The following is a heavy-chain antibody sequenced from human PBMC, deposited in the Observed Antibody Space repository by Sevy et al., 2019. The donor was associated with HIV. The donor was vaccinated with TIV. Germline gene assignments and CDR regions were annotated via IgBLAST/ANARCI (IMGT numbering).Heavy chain of an antibody. CDR1: GFTSSSYA. V-gene: IGHV3-30-3*01. CDR3: ARGYSGYGYYFDY. J-gene: IGHJ4*02. D-gene: IGHD5-12*01. Sequence: GGSLRLSCAASGFTSSSYAMHWVRQAPGKGLEWVAVISYDGSNKYYADSVKGRFTISRDNSKNTLYLQMNSLRAEDTAVYYCARGYSGYGYYFDYWGQGTLVTVSS. CDR2: ISYDGSNK.